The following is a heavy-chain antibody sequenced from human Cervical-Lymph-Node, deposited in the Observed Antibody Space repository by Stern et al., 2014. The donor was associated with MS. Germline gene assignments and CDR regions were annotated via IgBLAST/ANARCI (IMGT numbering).Heavy chain of an antibody. CDR1: GYTFTYYD. V-gene: IGHV1-18*01. CDR2: ISPYHGNT. CDR3: ARDDDYTRRAIDY. Sequence: QVQLVQSGAEVKKPGASVNVSCKTSGYTFTYYDITWIRQAPGQGLEWVGWISPYHGNTNFVQKVQGRVAMTTDTSTSTAYMELRSLRSDDTAVYYCARDDDYTRRAIDYWGQGTLVTVSS. J-gene: IGHJ4*02. D-gene: IGHD4-11*01.